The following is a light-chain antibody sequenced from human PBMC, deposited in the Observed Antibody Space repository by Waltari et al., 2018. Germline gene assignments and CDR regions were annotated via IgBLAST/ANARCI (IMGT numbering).Light chain of an antibody. CDR2: DAA. V-gene: IGKV3-20*01. CDR3: QKYGTLPAT. Sequence: EIMLTQSPGTLSLSPGERATLSCRASQSISKYLAWYQQKPGHAPRPLIYDAASRATGIPDRFGGSGSGTDFSLTISRLEPEDSAVYYCQKYGTLPATFGQGTKVEIK. J-gene: IGKJ1*01. CDR1: QSISKY.